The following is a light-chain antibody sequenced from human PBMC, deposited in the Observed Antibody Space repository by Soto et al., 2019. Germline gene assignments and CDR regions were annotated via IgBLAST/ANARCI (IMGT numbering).Light chain of an antibody. CDR2: GAY. CDR3: QQYNDRPRT. V-gene: IGKV3-15*01. Sequence: EIVMTQSPATLSLSPGERATFSCRASQSVSSSYIAWYQQKRGQAPRLLIYGAYTRATGIPARFSGSGSGTEFTLTISSLQSEDFAVYYCQQYNDRPRTFGQGTKGDIK. J-gene: IGKJ1*01. CDR1: QSVSSSY.